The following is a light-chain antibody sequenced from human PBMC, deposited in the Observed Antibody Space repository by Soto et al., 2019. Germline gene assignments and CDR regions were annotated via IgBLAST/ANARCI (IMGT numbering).Light chain of an antibody. CDR2: AVS. J-gene: IGLJ3*02. V-gene: IGLV2-11*01. Sequence: QSVLTQPRSVSGSPGQSVTISCAGTTNDVGRYNFVSWYQQLPGKAPKLIISAVSRRPSGVPDRFSGSKSGNTASLTISGIQADDEADYFCFSYTTSDIWVFGGGTKLTGL. CDR1: TNDVGRYNF. CDR3: FSYTTSDIWV.